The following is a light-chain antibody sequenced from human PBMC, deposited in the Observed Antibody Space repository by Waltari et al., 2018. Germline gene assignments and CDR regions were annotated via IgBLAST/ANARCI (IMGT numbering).Light chain of an antibody. CDR3: QQYNNWPRRT. CDR1: QSVSSN. Sequence: EIVMTQSPATLSVSPGERATLSCRASQSVSSNLAWYQQKPGQAPRLLIYGASTRATGIPARFSGSGSGTEFTLTISSLQSEDFAVYYCQQYNNWPRRTFGQGIKVEIK. CDR2: GAS. V-gene: IGKV3-15*01. J-gene: IGKJ1*01.